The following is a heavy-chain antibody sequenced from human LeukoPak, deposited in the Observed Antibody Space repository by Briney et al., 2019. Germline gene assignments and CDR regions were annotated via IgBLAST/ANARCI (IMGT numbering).Heavy chain of an antibody. CDR1: GGSITTSSYY. D-gene: IGHD2/OR15-2a*01. Sequence: PSETLSLTCTVSGGSITTSSYYWSWIRQPPGKGLEWIGIIYESGSTYYNPSRKVRVTMSVYTSKNQFSLKLSSVTAADTAVYYCARAFRARYFDLWGRGTLVTVSS. V-gene: IGHV4-39*01. CDR3: ARAFRARYFDL. CDR2: IYESGST. J-gene: IGHJ2*01.